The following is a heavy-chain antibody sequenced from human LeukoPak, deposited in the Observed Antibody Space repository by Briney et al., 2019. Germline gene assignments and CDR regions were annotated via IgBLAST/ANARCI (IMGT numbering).Heavy chain of an antibody. CDR3: ARASYDSSGYYSTLYLDY. CDR2: IYYSGST. Sequence: SETLSLTCTVSGGSISSYYWSWIRQPPGKGLEWIGYIYYSGSTNYNPSLKSRVTISVDTSKNQFSLKLSSVTAADTAVYYCARASYDSSGYYSTLYLDYWGQGTLVTVSS. CDR1: GGSISSYY. V-gene: IGHV4-59*01. D-gene: IGHD3-22*01. J-gene: IGHJ4*02.